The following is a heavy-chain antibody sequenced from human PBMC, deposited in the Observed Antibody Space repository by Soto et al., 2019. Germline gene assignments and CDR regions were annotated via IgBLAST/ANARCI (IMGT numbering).Heavy chain of an antibody. D-gene: IGHD5-18*01. CDR1: GSTFSSYW. V-gene: IGHV3-74*01. J-gene: IGHJ4*02. CDR3: ARETPGGYSYDH. CDR2: INSDGSST. Sequence: HPGGSLRLSCAASGSTFSSYWMHWVRQAPGKGLVWVSRINSDGSSTSYADSVKGRFTISRDNAKNTLYLQMNSLRAEDTAVYYCARETPGGYSYDHWGQGTLVTVSS.